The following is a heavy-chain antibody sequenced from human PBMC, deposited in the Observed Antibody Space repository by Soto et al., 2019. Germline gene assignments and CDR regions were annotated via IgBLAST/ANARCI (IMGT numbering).Heavy chain of an antibody. V-gene: IGHV4-34*01. J-gene: IGHJ6*02. CDR3: AREKLGLRGYSYGMDFGMDV. CDR2: INHSGST. CDR1: GGSFSGYY. Sequence: ETLSLTCAVYGGSFSGYYWSWIRQPPGKGLEWIGEINHSGSTNYNPSLKSRVTISVDTSKNQFSLKLSSVTAADTAVYYCAREKLGLRGYSYGMDFGMDVWGQGTTVTVSS. D-gene: IGHD5-18*01.